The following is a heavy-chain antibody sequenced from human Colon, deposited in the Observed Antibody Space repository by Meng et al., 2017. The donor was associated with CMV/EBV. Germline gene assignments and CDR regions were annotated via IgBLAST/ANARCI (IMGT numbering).Heavy chain of an antibody. CDR2: IYSGGST. V-gene: IGHV3-66*01. CDR3: ARGYSGTSS. J-gene: IGHJ4*02. D-gene: IGHD1-26*01. Sequence: QVVECGGSLLQPGGSLILSCAASGFTVSSTNMSWVRQAPGKGLEWVSVIYSGGSTFYADSVKGRFTISRDNSKNTLYLQMNSLSAEDTAVYYCARGYSGTSSWGQGTLVTVSS. CDR1: GFTVSSTN.